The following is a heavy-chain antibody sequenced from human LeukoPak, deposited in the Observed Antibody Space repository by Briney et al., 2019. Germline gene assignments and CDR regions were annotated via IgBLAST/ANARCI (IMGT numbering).Heavy chain of an antibody. D-gene: IGHD6-6*01. CDR3: AKDKEQLGYYYYHMDV. J-gene: IGHJ6*03. Sequence: GGSLRLSCAASGFTFSSYGMHWVRQAPGKGLEWVAVISYDGSNKYYADSVKGRFTISRDNSKNTLYLQMNSLRAEDTAVYYCAKDKEQLGYYYYHMDVWGKGTTVTVSS. CDR2: ISYDGSNK. CDR1: GFTFSSYG. V-gene: IGHV3-30*18.